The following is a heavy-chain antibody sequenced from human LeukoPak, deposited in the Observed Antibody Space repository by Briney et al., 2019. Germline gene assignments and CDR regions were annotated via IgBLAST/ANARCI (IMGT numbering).Heavy chain of an antibody. CDR3: AREGYSGYGFSGYYFDY. Sequence: GASVKVSCMASGYTFTSYGISWVRQAPGQGLEWMGWIGAYNGNTNFAQKLQGRVTMTTDTSTSTAYMELRSLRSDDTAVYYCAREGYSGYGFSGYYFDYWGQGTLVTVSS. J-gene: IGHJ4*02. CDR1: GYTFTSYG. D-gene: IGHD5-12*01. V-gene: IGHV1-18*01. CDR2: IGAYNGNT.